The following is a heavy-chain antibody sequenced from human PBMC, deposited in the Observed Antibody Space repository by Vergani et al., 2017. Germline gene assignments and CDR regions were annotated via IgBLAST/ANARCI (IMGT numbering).Heavy chain of an antibody. D-gene: IGHD3-16*02. CDR3: ARASLRALVGYYYYMDV. V-gene: IGHV4-4*07. J-gene: IGHJ6*03. CDR1: GASINSRYY. CDR2: VYFTGST. Sequence: QVQLQESGPGLVKPSQTLSLTCRVSGASINSRYYWSWFRQPAGKGLQWIGRVYFTGSTNYNPSLGSRVSLSIDTSKNQFSLKLHSVSADDTAVYFCARASLRALVGYYYYMDVWGKGKTVVVSS.